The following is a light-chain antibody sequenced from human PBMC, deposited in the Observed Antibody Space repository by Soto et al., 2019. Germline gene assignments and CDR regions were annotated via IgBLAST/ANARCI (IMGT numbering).Light chain of an antibody. CDR2: LAS. CDR3: MQARQTPRT. V-gene: IGKV2-28*01. Sequence: DIVMTQSPLSLPVTPGEPASISCRSSQSLVHSNGYDYLDWYLQRPGQSPQLLIYLASHRASGVPDRVSGSGSGTVFTLKISRVEAEDVGIYYCMQARQTPRTFGPGTKLEIK. J-gene: IGKJ2*01. CDR1: QSLVHSNGYDY.